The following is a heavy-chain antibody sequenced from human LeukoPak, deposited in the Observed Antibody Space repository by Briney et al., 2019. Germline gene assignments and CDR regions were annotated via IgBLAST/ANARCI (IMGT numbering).Heavy chain of an antibody. CDR2: ISGSATTT. D-gene: IGHD6-19*01. CDR1: GFTFSDYA. Sequence: GGSLRLSCAASGFTFSDYAMTWIRQVPGEGLEWVSGISGSATTTDYADSVKGRFTISRDNSKTTLYLQMNSLRAEDTATYFCAETRGTRSRWYLLEAWGQGTLVTVSS. J-gene: IGHJ5*02. CDR3: AETRGTRSRWYLLEA. V-gene: IGHV3-23*01.